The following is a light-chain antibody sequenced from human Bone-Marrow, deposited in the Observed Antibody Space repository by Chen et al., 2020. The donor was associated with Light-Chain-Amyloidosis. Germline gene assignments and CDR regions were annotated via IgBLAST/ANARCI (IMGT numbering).Light chain of an antibody. CDR2: RDT. V-gene: IGLV3-25*03. J-gene: IGLJ2*01. Sequence: SYELTQPPSVAVSPGQTARIPCSGDDLPTKYAYWYQQKPGQAPVLVIHRDTERPSGISGRFSGSRSGTTATLTISGVQAEDEADYHCQSADSSGTYEVIFGGGTKLTVL. CDR1: DLPTKY. CDR3: QSADSSGTYEVI.